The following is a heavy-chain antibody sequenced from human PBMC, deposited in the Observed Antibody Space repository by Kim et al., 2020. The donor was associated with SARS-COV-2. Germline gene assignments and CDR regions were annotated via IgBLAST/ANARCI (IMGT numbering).Heavy chain of an antibody. J-gene: IGHJ6*02. CDR2: ISYDGSNK. D-gene: IGHD1-26*01. Sequence: GGSLRLSCAASGFTFSSYGMHWVRQAPGKGLEWVAVISYDGSNKYYADSVKGRFTISRDNSKNTLYLQMNSLRAEDTAVYYCAKDLVSYLVSYYYGMDVWGQGTTVTVSS. CDR3: AKDLVSYLVSYYYGMDV. V-gene: IGHV3-30*18. CDR1: GFTFSSYG.